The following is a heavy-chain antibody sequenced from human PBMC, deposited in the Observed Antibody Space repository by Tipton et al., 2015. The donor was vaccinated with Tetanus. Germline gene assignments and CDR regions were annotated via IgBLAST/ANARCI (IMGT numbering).Heavy chain of an antibody. J-gene: IGHJ6*04. D-gene: IGHD1-14*01. CDR1: GFTVTSTY. CDR2: IYSGSTT. CDR3: AKEALGVLNL. V-gene: IGHV3-53*01. Sequence: SLRLSCAASGFTVTSTYMAWVRQTPGKGLEWVSSIYSGSTTYYRDSVGGRFTISRDNSKNTLSLQLNSLRADDTAIYYCAKEALGVLNLWGNGTTVIVSS.